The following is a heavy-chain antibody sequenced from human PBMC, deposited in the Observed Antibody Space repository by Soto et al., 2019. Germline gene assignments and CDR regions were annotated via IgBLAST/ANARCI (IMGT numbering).Heavy chain of an antibody. CDR3: AKDPDAALQGSGPTFYY. Sequence: EVQLLASGGGLVQTGGSLRLSCAASGFTFNTYAMSWVRQAPGRGLEWVSAISDSGDATYYADSVEGRFTISRDNSKTTVYLQMNSLRAEDTAVYYCAKDPDAALQGSGPTFYYWGQGTLVTVSS. J-gene: IGHJ4*02. CDR2: ISDSGDAT. V-gene: IGHV3-23*01. CDR1: GFTFNTYA. D-gene: IGHD4-4*01.